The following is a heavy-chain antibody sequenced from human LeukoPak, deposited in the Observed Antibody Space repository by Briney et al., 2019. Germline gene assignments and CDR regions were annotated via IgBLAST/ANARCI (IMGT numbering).Heavy chain of an antibody. CDR1: GFTFSSYA. D-gene: IGHD6-19*01. CDR3: VKDGPQEQWLVRGYYFDY. CDR2: ISSNGGST. V-gene: IGHV3-64D*06. Sequence: PGGSLRLSCSASGFTFSSYAMHWVRQAPGKGLEYVSAISSNGGSTYYADSAKGRFTISRDNSKNTLYLQMSSLRAEDTAVYYCVKDGPQEQWLVRGYYFDYWGQGTLVTVSS. J-gene: IGHJ4*02.